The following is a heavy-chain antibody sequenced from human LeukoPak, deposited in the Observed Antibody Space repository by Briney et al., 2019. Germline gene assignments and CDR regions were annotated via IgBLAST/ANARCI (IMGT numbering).Heavy chain of an antibody. CDR1: GGSISSYY. CDR3: ARADSSGYPLYYYYYMDV. D-gene: IGHD3-22*01. J-gene: IGHJ6*03. CDR2: IYYSGST. Sequence: SETLSLTCTVSGGSISSYYWSWIRQPPGKGLEWIGYIYYSGSTNYNPSLKSRVTISVDTSKNQFSLKLSSVTAADTAVYYCARADSSGYPLYYYYYMDVWGKGTTVTVSS. V-gene: IGHV4-59*01.